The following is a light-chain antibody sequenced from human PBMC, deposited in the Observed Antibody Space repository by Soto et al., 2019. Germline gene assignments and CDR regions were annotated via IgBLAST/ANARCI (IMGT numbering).Light chain of an antibody. J-gene: IGKJ4*01. V-gene: IGKV1-39*01. CDR3: QHGYSTPLT. Sequence: DIQMTQSPSSLSASVGDRVTITCRASQSISTYLHWYQQKPGKAPNLLIYAASTLQSGVPSRFSGSGSGTDCTLTISSLQPEDFATYFCQHGYSTPLTFGGGTKVDIK. CDR2: AAS. CDR1: QSISTY.